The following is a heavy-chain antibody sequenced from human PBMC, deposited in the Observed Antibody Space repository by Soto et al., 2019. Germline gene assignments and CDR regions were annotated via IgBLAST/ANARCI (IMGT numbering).Heavy chain of an antibody. D-gene: IGHD6-13*01. V-gene: IGHV4-59*01. CDR2: IYYSGST. CDR3: AGGIAAAGNLEAFDI. CDR1: GGSISSYY. J-gene: IGHJ3*02. Sequence: SETLSLTCTVSGGSISSYYWSWIRQPPGKGLEWIGYIYYSGSTNYNPSLKSRVTISVDTSKNQFSLKLSSVTAADTAVYYCAGGIAAAGNLEAFDIWGQGTMVTVSS.